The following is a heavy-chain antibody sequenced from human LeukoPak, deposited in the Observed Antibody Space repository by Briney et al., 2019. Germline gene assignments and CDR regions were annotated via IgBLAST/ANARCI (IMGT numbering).Heavy chain of an antibody. V-gene: IGHV4-34*01. D-gene: IGHD6-13*01. Sequence: SETLSLTCAVYGGSFSGYYWSWIRQPPGKGLEWIGEINHSGSTNYNPSLKSRVTISVDTSKNQSSLKLSSVTAADTAVYYCAGGRHSSSWYYFDYWGQGTLVTVSS. CDR1: GGSFSGYY. CDR3: AGGRHSSSWYYFDY. CDR2: INHSGST. J-gene: IGHJ4*02.